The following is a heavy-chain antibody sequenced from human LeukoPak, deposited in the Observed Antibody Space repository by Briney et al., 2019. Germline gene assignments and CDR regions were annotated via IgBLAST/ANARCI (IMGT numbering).Heavy chain of an antibody. CDR3: ARVRDDSSGFGAFDI. J-gene: IGHJ3*02. CDR1: GGSVSSGSYY. CDR2: IYYSGST. D-gene: IGHD3-22*01. V-gene: IGHV4-61*01. Sequence: SETLSLTCTVSGGSVSSGSYYWRWLRQPPGTGLEWIGYIYYSGSTNYNPSLKSRVTISVDTSKNQFSLKLSSVTAADTAVYYWARVRDDSSGFGAFDIWGQGTMVTVSS.